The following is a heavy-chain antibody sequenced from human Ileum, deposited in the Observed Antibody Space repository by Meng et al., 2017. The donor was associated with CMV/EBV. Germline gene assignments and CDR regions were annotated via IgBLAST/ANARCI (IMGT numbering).Heavy chain of an antibody. J-gene: IGHJ4*02. CDR3: VRQVVAASFDY. CDR1: GGSITSGNYY. CDR2: IYYSGSP. Sequence: VQLQEPGPGLAKPSQTLSLTCTVSGGSITSGNYYWSWIRQPPGRGLEWIGYIYYSGSPYYKPSLKSRVTISLDTSKNQFSLNLRSVTATDSAVYYCVRQVVAASFDYWGQGALVTVSS. D-gene: IGHD2-15*01. V-gene: IGHV4-30-4*08.